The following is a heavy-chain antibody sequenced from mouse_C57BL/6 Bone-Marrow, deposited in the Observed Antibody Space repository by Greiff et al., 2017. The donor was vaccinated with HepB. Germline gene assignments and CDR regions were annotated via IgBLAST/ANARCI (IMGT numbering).Heavy chain of an antibody. CDR3: ARWGDDSYYFDY. V-gene: IGHV1-81*01. D-gene: IGHD2-4*01. Sequence: VKLMESGAELARPGASVKLSCKASGYTFTSYGLSWVKQRTGQGLEWIGEIYPRSGNTYYNEKFKGKATLTADKSSSTAYMELRSLTSEDSAVYFCARWGDDSYYFDYWGQGTTLTVSS. CDR1: GYTFTSYG. J-gene: IGHJ2*01. CDR2: IYPRSGNT.